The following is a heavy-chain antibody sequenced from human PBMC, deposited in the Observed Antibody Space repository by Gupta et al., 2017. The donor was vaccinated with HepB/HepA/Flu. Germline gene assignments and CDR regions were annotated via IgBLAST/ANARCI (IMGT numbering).Heavy chain of an antibody. CDR2: LNPHSGGT. CDR3: ARSQGYSTYCPFDY. J-gene: IGHJ4*02. CDR1: GYTFNGHD. D-gene: IGHD4-11*01. Sequence: QVQLVQSGAEVEKPGASVKVSCKNSGYTFNGHDMHGVRQAPGQGLEWVGWLNPHSGGTSYAQKFRGRVTITRDTSIRTAYLELSSLRSDDTAVYYCARSQGYSTYCPFDYWGQGTLVTVSS. V-gene: IGHV1-2*02.